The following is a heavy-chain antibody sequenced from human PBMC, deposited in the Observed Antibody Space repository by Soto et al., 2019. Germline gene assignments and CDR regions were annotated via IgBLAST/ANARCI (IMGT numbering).Heavy chain of an antibody. CDR1: GFTFSNYG. CDR3: AKDGDSYCDFWSGYSPFDY. J-gene: IGHJ4*02. CDR2: ISYDGSNK. Sequence: GGSLRLSCAASGFTFSNYGMHWVRQAPGKGLEWVGIISYDGSNKYYADSVKGRFTISRDNSKNTLYLQMNSLRAEDTAVYYCAKDGDSYCDFWSGYSPFDYWGQGTLVTVSS. V-gene: IGHV3-30*18. D-gene: IGHD3-3*01.